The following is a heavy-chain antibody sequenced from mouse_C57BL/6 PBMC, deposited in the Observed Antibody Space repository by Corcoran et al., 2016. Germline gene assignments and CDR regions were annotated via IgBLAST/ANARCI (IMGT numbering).Heavy chain of an antibody. J-gene: IGHJ2*01. CDR1: GYTFTTYG. Sequence: QIQLVQSGPELKKPGETVKISCKASGYTFTTYGMSWVKQAPGKGLKWMGWINTYSGVPTYADDFKGRFAFSLETSASTAYLQINNLKNEDTATYFCARWLRPGGVYYFDYWGQGTTLTVSS. V-gene: IGHV9-3*01. CDR2: INTYSGVP. D-gene: IGHD2-2*01. CDR3: ARWLRPGGVYYFDY.